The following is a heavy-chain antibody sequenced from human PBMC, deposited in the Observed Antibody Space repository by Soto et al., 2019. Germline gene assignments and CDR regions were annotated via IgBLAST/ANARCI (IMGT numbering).Heavy chain of an antibody. CDR2: ISYDGSSK. J-gene: IGHJ5*02. D-gene: IGHD3-22*01. CDR1: GFTFSSHA. Sequence: GWSLRLSCAASGFTFSSHAMHWVRQAPGKGLEWLALISYDGSSKYYADSVKGRFTISRDNSKNTLYLQMNSLRAEDTAVYYCARVFITMIALNWFDHWGQGTLFTVSS. CDR3: ARVFITMIALNWFDH. V-gene: IGHV3-30-3*01.